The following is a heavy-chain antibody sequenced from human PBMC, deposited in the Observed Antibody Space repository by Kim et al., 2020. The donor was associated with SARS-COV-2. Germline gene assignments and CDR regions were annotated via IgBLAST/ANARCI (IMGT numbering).Heavy chain of an antibody. V-gene: IGHV3-23*01. CDR3: AKGGYGSGTYSPCDP. CDR2: ISGRT. Sequence: GGSLRLSCAASGFIFSTYDMSWVRQAPGKGLEWVSGISGRTLYADSVKGRFTISRDNSKNTLYLHMNSLRAEDTAIYYCAKGGYGSGTYSPCDPWGQGTLVTVSS. J-gene: IGHJ5*02. CDR1: GFIFSTYD. D-gene: IGHD3-10*01.